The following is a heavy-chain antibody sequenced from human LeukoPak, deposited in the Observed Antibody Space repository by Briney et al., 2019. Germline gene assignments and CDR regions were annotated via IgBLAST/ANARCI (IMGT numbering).Heavy chain of an antibody. CDR3: ARGRVSRNLYYSYYYYMDV. Sequence: SETLSLTCTVSGYSISGGYYWGWIRQPPGKGLEWIGNIYHSGSTDYNPSLKSRVTISVDTSKNQFSLKLSSVTAADTAVYYCARGRVSRNLYYSYYYYMDVWGKGTTVTVSS. J-gene: IGHJ6*03. D-gene: IGHD1-14*01. V-gene: IGHV4-38-2*02. CDR1: GYSISGGYY. CDR2: IYHSGST.